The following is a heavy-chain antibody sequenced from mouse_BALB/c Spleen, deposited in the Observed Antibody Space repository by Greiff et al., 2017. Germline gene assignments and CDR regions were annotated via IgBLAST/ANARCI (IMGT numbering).Heavy chain of an antibody. CDR2: IWSGGST. Sequence: VQLKESGPGLVQPSQSLSITCTVSGFSLTSYGVHWVRQSPGKGLEWLGVIWSGGSTYYNAAFISRLSISKDNSKSQVFFKMNSLQANDTAIYYCARTLLITTVGYAMDYWGQGTSVTVSS. J-gene: IGHJ4*01. V-gene: IGHV2-2*02. CDR3: ARTLLITTVGYAMDY. CDR1: GFSLTSYG. D-gene: IGHD1-1*01.